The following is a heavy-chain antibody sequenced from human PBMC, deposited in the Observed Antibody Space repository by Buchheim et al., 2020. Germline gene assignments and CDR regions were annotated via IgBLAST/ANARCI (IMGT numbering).Heavy chain of an antibody. CDR1: GFTFSDYY. Sequence: QVQLVESGGGLVKPGGSLRLSCAASGFTFSDYYMSWIRQAPGKGLEWVSYISSSSSYTNYADSVKGRFTISRDNAKNSLNLQMNSLRAEDTAVYYCARDKYSSSWYRQDWFDPWGQGTL. J-gene: IGHJ5*02. CDR3: ARDKYSSSWYRQDWFDP. D-gene: IGHD6-13*01. V-gene: IGHV3-11*06. CDR2: ISSSSSYT.